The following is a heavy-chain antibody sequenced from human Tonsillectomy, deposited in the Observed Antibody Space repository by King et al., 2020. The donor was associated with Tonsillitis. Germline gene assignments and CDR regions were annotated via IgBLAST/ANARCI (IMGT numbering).Heavy chain of an antibody. Sequence: KASGFTFTRSAVQWVRQARGQRLEWIGWIVVGSGNTHYAQKFQERFTITRDMSTSTAYMERSSMRSEETAVYYCAAGEWELGWFDPWGQGTLVTVSS. CDR1: GFTFTRSA. D-gene: IGHD1-26*01. CDR2: IVVGSGNT. CDR3: AAGEWELGWFDP. V-gene: IGHV1-58*01. J-gene: IGHJ5*02.